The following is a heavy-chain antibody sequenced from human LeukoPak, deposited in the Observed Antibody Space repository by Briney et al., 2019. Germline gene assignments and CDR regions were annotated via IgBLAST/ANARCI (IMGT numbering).Heavy chain of an antibody. D-gene: IGHD3-3*01. Sequence: GGSLRLSCAASGFTLNSYLMSWVRQAPGRGLEWVANIKKDGSEESYLDSVKGRFTVSRDNAKNSLFLQMNSLRGEDTAVYYCARHVRFEGVDYWGQGTLVTVSS. CDR1: GFTLNSYL. CDR3: ARHVRFEGVDY. CDR2: IKKDGSEE. V-gene: IGHV3-7*01. J-gene: IGHJ4*02.